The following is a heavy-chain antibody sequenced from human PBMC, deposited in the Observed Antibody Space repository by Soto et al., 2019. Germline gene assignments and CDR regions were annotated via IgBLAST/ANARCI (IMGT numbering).Heavy chain of an antibody. V-gene: IGHV1-18*01. J-gene: IGHJ5*02. Sequence: ASVKVSCKASGYTFITYGVGWVRQAPGQGPEWMGWISPYNGNVNYAQKFQGRVTMTTDTSTSTAYMELRSLRSDVTAFYYCARKDCYRIDCYTWMAGSFDPWGQGILVTV. CDR3: ARKDCYRIDCYTWMAGSFDP. CDR2: ISPYNGNV. D-gene: IGHD2-2*02. CDR1: GYTFITYG.